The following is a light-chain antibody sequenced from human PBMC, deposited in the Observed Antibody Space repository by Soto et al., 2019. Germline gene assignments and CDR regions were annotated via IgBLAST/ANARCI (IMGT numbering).Light chain of an antibody. V-gene: IGKV1-9*01. J-gene: IGKJ4*01. CDR1: QGISSY. CDR2: TAS. Sequence: DIQLTQSPSFLSASVGDRVTITCRASQGISSYLAWYQQKPGKAPKLLIYTASTLQSGVPSRFSGSGSGTEFTLTISSLQPEDFATYYCQQLNGYPLTFGGGTNVEIK. CDR3: QQLNGYPLT.